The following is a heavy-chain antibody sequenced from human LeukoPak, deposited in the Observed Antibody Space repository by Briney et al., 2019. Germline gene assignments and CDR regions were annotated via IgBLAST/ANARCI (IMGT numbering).Heavy chain of an antibody. V-gene: IGHV4-39*01. J-gene: IGHJ4*02. CDR3: ARAHRLYRYCSGGSCSYYFDY. CDR2: IYYSGST. D-gene: IGHD2-15*01. CDR1: GGSISSSSYY. Sequence: SETLSLTCTVSGGSISSSSYYWGWIRQPPGKGLEWIGSIYYSGSTYYNPSLKSRVTISVDTSKNQFSLKLSSVTAADTAVYYCARAHRLYRYCSGGSCSYYFDYWGQGTLVTVSS.